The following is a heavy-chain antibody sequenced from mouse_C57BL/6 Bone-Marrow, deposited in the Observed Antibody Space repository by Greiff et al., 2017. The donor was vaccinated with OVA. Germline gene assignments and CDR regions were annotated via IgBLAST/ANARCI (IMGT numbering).Heavy chain of an antibody. J-gene: IGHJ4*01. CDR2: ISGGGGNT. CDR3: ARERFYYGSSDGYAMDG. D-gene: IGHD1-1*01. V-gene: IGHV5-9*01. CDR1: GFTFSSYT. Sequence: EVKLMESGGGLVKPGGSLKLSCAASGFTFSSYTMSWVRQTPEKRLEWVATISGGGGNTYYPDSVKGRFTISRDNAKNTLYLQMSSLRSEDTALYYCARERFYYGSSDGYAMDGWGQGTSVSVSS.